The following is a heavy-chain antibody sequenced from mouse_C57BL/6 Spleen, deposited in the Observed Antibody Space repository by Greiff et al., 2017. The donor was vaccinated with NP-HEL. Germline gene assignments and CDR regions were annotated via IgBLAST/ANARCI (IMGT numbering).Heavy chain of an antibody. J-gene: IGHJ4*01. CDR2: IYPGDGDT. D-gene: IGHD1-1*01. CDR1: GYAFSSYW. CDR3: ARSRFITTVVATDYAIDY. Sequence: QVHVKQSGAELVKPGASVKISCKASGYAFSSYWMNWVKQRPGKGLEWIGQIYPGDGDTNYNGKFKGKATLTADKSSSTAYMQLSSLTSEDSAVYFGARSRFITTVVATDYAIDYWGQGTSVTVSS. V-gene: IGHV1-80*01.